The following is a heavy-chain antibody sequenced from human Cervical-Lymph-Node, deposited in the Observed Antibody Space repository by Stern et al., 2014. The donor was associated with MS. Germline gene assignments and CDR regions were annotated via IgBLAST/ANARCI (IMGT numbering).Heavy chain of an antibody. CDR2: IYPYDSDT. J-gene: IGHJ4*02. V-gene: IGHV5-51*01. CDR3: ARHVQGFDY. CDR1: GYSFTIYY. Sequence: EVQLVASGAEVKKPGESLKISCKLSGYSFTIYYIARVRQMPGKGLEWMGVIYPYDSDTTYSPSFQGQVTISADKSITTAYLQWSSLRASDTAMYYCARHVQGFDYWGQGTLVTVSS.